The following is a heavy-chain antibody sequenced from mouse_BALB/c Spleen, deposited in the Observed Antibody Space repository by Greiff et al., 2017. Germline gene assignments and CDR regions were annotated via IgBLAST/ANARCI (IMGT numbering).Heavy chain of an antibody. CDR3: ARPIYDGYSFAY. D-gene: IGHD2-3*01. CDR2: ISSGGST. J-gene: IGHJ3*01. V-gene: IGHV5-6-5*01. Sequence: EVQVVESGGGLVKPGGSLKLSCAASGFTFSSYAMSWVRQTPEKRLEWVASISSGGSTYYPDSVKGRFTISRDNARNILYLQMSSLRSEDTAMYYCARPIYDGYSFAYWGQGTLVTVSA. CDR1: GFTFSSYA.